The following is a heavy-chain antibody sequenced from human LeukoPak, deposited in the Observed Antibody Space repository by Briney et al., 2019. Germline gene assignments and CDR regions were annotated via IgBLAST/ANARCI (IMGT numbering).Heavy chain of an antibody. CDR3: ARDVSVVMFDAFDI. D-gene: IGHD3-22*01. V-gene: IGHV4-61*02. J-gene: IGHJ3*02. CDR2: IYTSGST. Sequence: SETLSLTCTVSGGSISSGSYYWSWIRQPAGKGLEWIGRIYTSGSTNYNPSLKSRVTISVDTSKNQFSLKLSSVTAADTAVYYRARDVSVVMFDAFDIWGQGTMVTVSS. CDR1: GGSISSGSYY.